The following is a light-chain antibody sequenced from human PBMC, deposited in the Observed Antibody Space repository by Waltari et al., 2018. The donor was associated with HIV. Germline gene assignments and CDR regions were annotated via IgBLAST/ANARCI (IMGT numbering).Light chain of an antibody. J-gene: IGKJ1*01. CDR1: QSVSSN. V-gene: IGKV3-15*01. CDR2: GAS. CDR3: QHWET. Sequence: EIVMTQSPATLSVSPGERATLSCRASQSVSSNLAWYQQKPGQAPRLLIYGASTRATGIPARFSGSGSWTEFTLTISSLQSEDFAVYYCQHWETFGQGTKVEIK.